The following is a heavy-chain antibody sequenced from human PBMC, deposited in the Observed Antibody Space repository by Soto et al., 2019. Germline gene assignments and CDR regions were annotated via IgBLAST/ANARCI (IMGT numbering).Heavy chain of an antibody. CDR1: GFTFSSYA. V-gene: IGHV3-23*01. CDR2: ISGSDGSR. J-gene: IGHJ4*02. CDR3: AKPSHIFGVVITGAFDY. D-gene: IGHD3-3*02. Sequence: VGSLRLSCAASGFTFSSYALSWVRQAPGKGLEWVSAISGSDGSRYYADSVKGRFTISRDNSKNTLYLQMYSLRAEDTAIYHCAKPSHIFGVVITGAFDYWGQGTLLTVSS.